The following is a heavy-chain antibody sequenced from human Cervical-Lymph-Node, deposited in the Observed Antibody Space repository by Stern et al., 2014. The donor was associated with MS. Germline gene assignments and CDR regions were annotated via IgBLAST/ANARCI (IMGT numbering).Heavy chain of an antibody. Sequence: QLVQSGAEVKKPGSSVKVSCKASGGTFSTYVINWVRQAPGQGLEWMGGIALIFETTNYAQKFQGRVTITADESTSTVYMELSRLRSEDTAVYYCARLDTSGYFYYDMDVWGQGTTVTVSS. CDR2: IALIFETT. D-gene: IGHD3-22*01. CDR3: ARLDTSGYFYYDMDV. J-gene: IGHJ6*02. V-gene: IGHV1-69*01. CDR1: GGTFSTYV.